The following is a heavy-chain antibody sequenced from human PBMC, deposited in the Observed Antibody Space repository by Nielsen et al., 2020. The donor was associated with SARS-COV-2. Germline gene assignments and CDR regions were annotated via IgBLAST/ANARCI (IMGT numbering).Heavy chain of an antibody. J-gene: IGHJ4*02. D-gene: IGHD2-21*02. V-gene: IGHV4-34*01. Sequence: WIRQPPGKGLEWIGEMNHSGHTNHNPSLKSRVTISVDTSKNQFSLKLSSVTAADTAVYYCARHAVTASFDYWGQGTLVTVSS. CDR3: ARHAVTASFDY. CDR2: MNHSGHT.